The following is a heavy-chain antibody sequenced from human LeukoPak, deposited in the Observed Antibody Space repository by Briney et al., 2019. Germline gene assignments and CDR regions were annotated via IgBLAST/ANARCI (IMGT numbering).Heavy chain of an antibody. V-gene: IGHV4-34*01. CDR1: GGSFSGYY. CDR3: AREWSYSSGWYGAFPLNWFDP. CDR2: INHSGST. J-gene: IGHJ5*02. Sequence: SETLSLTCAVYGGSFSGYYWSWIRQPPGQGLEWIGEINHSGSTNSNPSLKSRVTISVDTSKNQFSLKLGSVTAADTAVYYCAREWSYSSGWYGAFPLNWFDPWGQGTLVTVSS. D-gene: IGHD6-19*01.